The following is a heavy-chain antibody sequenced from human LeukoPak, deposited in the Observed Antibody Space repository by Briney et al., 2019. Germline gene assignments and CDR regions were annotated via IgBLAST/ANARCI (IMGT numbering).Heavy chain of an antibody. CDR3: AKERGRLGELSLYLAIDY. Sequence: PGRPLRLSCAASGFTFSSYGMHWVRQAPGKGLEWVALISYDGSDKYFADSVKGRFTISRDNSKNTLYLQVNSLRGDDTAVYYCAKERGRLGELSLYLAIDYWGQGTLVTVSA. D-gene: IGHD3-16*02. CDR1: GFTFSSYG. CDR2: ISYDGSDK. J-gene: IGHJ4*02. V-gene: IGHV3-30*18.